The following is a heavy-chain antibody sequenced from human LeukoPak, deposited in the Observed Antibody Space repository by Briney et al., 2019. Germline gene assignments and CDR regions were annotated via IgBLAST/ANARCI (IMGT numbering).Heavy chain of an antibody. Sequence: SETLSLTCTVSGGSISSYYWSWIRQPAGKGLEWIGRIYTSGSTNYNPSLKSRVTMSVDTSKNQFSLKLSSVTAADTAVYYCARQPSLELRENWFDPWGQGTLVTVSS. J-gene: IGHJ5*02. CDR2: IYTSGST. V-gene: IGHV4-4*07. D-gene: IGHD1-7*01. CDR1: GGSISSYY. CDR3: ARQPSLELRENWFDP.